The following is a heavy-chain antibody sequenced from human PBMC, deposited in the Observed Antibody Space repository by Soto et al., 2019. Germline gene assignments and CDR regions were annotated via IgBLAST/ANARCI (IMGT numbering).Heavy chain of an antibody. J-gene: IGHJ3*01. V-gene: IGHV3-9*01. CDR1: GFSFVDYA. D-gene: IGHD6-13*01. CDR3: VKDEGVCNTSSCKDASDY. Sequence: EVQLAESGGGLVQPGRSLRLSCEAFGFSFVDYAMHWVRQVPGQGLEWVSGISWDGGYTRYADSVKVRFTISRDNAKKALYLQMNRLRVEDTALYYCVKDEGVCNTSSCKDASDYWGQGTKVTVS. CDR2: ISWDGGYT.